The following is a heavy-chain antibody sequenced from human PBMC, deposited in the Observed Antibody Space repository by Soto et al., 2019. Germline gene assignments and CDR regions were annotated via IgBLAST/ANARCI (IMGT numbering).Heavy chain of an antibody. CDR2: IYYSGST. CDR1: GGSISSYY. Sequence: SETLSLTCTVSGGSISSYYWSWIRQPPGKGLEWIGYIYYSGSTNYNPSLKSRVTISVDTSKNQFSLKLSSVTAADTAVYYCARHRRNCSGGSCYSPWFDPWGQGTLVTSPQ. CDR3: ARHRRNCSGGSCYSPWFDP. D-gene: IGHD2-15*01. J-gene: IGHJ5*02. V-gene: IGHV4-59*08.